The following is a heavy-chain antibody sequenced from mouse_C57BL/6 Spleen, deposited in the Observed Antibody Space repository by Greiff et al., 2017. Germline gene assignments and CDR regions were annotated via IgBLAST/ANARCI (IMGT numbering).Heavy chain of an antibody. CDR1: GFTFTDYE. CDR3: TRWTWYFDV. V-gene: IGHV1-15*01. CDR2: IDPETGGT. Sequence: VQLQQSGAELVRPGASVTLSCTASGFTFTDYEMHWVKQTPVNGLEWIGAIDPETGGTAYTQKFKGKAILTADKSSSTAYMELSSLTSEDAAVYYCTRWTWYFDVWGQGTTVTVSS. J-gene: IGHJ1*01.